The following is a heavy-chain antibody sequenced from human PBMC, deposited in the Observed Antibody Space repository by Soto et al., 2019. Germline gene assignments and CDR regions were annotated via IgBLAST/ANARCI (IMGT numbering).Heavy chain of an antibody. CDR3: ARVMGVTTNSPDINYYYYYGMDV. V-gene: IGHV3-30-3*01. D-gene: IGHD4-4*01. J-gene: IGHJ6*02. CDR2: ISYDGSNK. Sequence: VGSLRLSCAASGFTFSSYAMHWVRQAPGKGLEWVAVISYDGSNKYYADSVKGRFTISRDNSKNTLYLQMNSLRAEDTAVYYCARVMGVTTNSPDINYYYYYGMDVWGQGTTVTVSS. CDR1: GFTFSSYA.